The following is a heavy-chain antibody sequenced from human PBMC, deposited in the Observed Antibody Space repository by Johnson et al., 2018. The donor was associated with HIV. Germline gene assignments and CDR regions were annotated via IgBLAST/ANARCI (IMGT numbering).Heavy chain of an antibody. V-gene: IGHV3-30*02. CDR2: IQHDGTNK. CDR1: GFSFNSYG. CDR3: AKETRDSRSAFDI. Sequence: QMLLVESGGGVVRPGGSVRLSCVASGFSFNSYGIHWVRHAPGKGLEWLTLIQHDGTNKYYIDSLKGRFTIARDNSKQSVHLQINSLKTEDTAVYYCAKETRDSRSAFDIWGQGTMVTVSS. J-gene: IGHJ3*02. D-gene: IGHD3-22*01.